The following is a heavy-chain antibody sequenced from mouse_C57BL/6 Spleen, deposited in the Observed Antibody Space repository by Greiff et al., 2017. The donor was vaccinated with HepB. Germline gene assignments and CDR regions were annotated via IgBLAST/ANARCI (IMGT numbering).Heavy chain of an antibody. CDR2: IYPGDGDT. V-gene: IGHV1-82*01. CDR1: GYAFSSSW. J-gene: IGHJ2*01. Sequence: QVQLQQSGPELVKPGASVKISCKASGYAFSSSWMNWVKQRPGKGLEWIGRIYPGDGDTNYNGKFKGKATLTADKSSSTAYMQLSSLTSEDSAVYFCARWAGGKYFDYWGQGTTLTVSS. CDR3: ARWAGGKYFDY.